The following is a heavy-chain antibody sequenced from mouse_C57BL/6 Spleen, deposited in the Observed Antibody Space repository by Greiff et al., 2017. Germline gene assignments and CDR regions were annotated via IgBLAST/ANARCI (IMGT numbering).Heavy chain of an antibody. Sequence: QVQLQQPGAELVRPGSSVKLSCKASGYTFTSYWMHWVKQRPIQGLEWIGNIDPSDSATHYNQKFKDKATLTVDKSSSTAYMQISSLTSEDSAVYYCARGDHYYGNSCLDYWGQGTTLTVSS. CDR1: GYTFTSYW. V-gene: IGHV1-52*01. CDR3: ARGDHYYGNSCLDY. D-gene: IGHD1-1*01. CDR2: IDPSDSAT. J-gene: IGHJ2*01.